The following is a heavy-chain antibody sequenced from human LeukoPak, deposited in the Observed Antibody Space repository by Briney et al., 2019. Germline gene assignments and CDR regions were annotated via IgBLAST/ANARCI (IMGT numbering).Heavy chain of an antibody. D-gene: IGHD4-17*01. CDR1: GFTFGSYW. CDR3: ARDSPYGDYGENFDF. V-gene: IGHV3-74*03. J-gene: IGHJ4*02. Sequence: GGSLRLSCAASGFTFGSYWMHWVRQAPGKGPVWVSRINSDGSSTTYADSVKGRFTISRDNAKNTLYLQMNSLRAEDTAVYYCARDSPYGDYGENFDFWGQGTLVTVSS. CDR2: INSDGSST.